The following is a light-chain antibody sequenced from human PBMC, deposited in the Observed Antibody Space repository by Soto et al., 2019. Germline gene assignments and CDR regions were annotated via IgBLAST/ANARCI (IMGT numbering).Light chain of an antibody. V-gene: IGLV6-57*02. CDR3: QSYDNSNRGI. CDR2: EDN. Sequence: NFMLTQPHSVSESPGKTVTISCTGSSGSIATNYVQWYQQRPGSAPTTVIYEDNQRPPGVPDRFSGSIDSSSNSASLTISGLETEDEADYYCQSYDNSNRGIFGGGTKVTVL. J-gene: IGLJ2*01. CDR1: SGSIATNY.